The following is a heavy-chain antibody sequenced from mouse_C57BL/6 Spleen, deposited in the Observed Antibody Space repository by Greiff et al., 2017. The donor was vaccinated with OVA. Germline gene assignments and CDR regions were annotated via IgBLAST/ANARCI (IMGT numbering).Heavy chain of an antibody. J-gene: IGHJ3*01. CDR2: IYPSGGST. CDR3: ARPGTFAY. CDR1: GYTFTSYD. V-gene: IGHV1-85*01. Sequence: QVQLQQSGPGLVKPGASVKLSCKASGYTFTSYDINWVQQRPGQGLEWIGWIYPSGGSTNYTDPFSGPATLTVYTSSSTAYRELHSQTSEDSAVYFCARPGTFAYWGQGTLVTVSA. D-gene: IGHD4-1*01.